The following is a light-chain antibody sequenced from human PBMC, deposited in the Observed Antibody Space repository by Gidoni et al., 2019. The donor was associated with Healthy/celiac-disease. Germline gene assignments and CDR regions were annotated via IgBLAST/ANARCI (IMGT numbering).Light chain of an antibody. CDR1: QSVSSN. CDR3: QQYNNWPPIT. CDR2: GES. J-gene: IGKJ5*01. V-gene: IGKV3-15*01. Sequence: EIVMTQSPATLSVSPGERATLSCRASQSVSSNLACYQQKPGQAPRLLIYGESTRATGIPARFSGSGSGTEFTLNISSLQSEDVAVYYCQQYNNWPPITFGQGTRLEIK.